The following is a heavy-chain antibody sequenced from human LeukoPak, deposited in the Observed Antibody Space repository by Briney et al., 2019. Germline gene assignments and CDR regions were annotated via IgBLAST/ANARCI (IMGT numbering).Heavy chain of an antibody. CDR2: IYSGGST. D-gene: IGHD1-26*01. Sequence: GGSLRLSCAASGFTVSSNYTSWVRQAPGKGLEWVSVIYSGGSTYYADSVKGRFTISRDNSKNTLYLQMNSLRAEDTAVYYCARGDGSQSTYYFDYWGQGTLVTVSS. CDR1: GFTVSSNY. J-gene: IGHJ4*02. CDR3: ARGDGSQSTYYFDY. V-gene: IGHV3-66*01.